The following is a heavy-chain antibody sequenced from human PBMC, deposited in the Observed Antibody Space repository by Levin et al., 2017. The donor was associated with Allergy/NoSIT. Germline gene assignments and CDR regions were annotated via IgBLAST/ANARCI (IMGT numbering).Heavy chain of an antibody. CDR1: EFSFSTYE. Sequence: QPGGSLRLSCAASEFSFSTYEMNWVRQAPGKGLEWVSYITNDGNIIHYADSVKGRFTVSRDNAKKSLYLQMNSLRAEDTAVYYCAREDVWGLRETIDAFDIWGQGTMVTVSS. CDR3: AREDVWGLRETIDAFDI. J-gene: IGHJ3*02. CDR2: ITNDGNII. V-gene: IGHV3-48*03. D-gene: IGHD4-17*01.